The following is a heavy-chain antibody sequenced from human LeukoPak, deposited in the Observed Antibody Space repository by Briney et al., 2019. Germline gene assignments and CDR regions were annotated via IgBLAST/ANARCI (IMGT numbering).Heavy chain of an antibody. J-gene: IGHJ4*02. Sequence: GASVKVSCKASGYTFTGYYMHWVRQAPGQGLEWMGWINPNSGGTNYAQKFQGRVTMTRDTSISTAYMELSRLRSDDTAVYYCAPDFWSGYSKPGIDYWGQGTLVTVSS. D-gene: IGHD3-3*01. CDR1: GYTFTGYY. CDR2: INPNSGGT. V-gene: IGHV1-2*02. CDR3: APDFWSGYSKPGIDY.